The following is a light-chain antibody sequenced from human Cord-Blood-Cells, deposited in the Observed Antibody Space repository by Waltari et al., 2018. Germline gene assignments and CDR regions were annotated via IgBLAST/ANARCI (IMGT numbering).Light chain of an antibody. V-gene: IGLV2-23*01. J-gene: IGLJ1*01. CDR3: CSYAGSSTYV. CDR1: SSDVGNYNL. CDR2: EGS. Sequence: QSALTQHASVSGSPGQAITISCTGTSSDVGNYNLVSWSQQHPGKAPKLMIYEGSKRPSGVSNRFSGSKSGNTASLTISGLQAEDEADYYCCSYAGSSTYVFGTGTKVTVL.